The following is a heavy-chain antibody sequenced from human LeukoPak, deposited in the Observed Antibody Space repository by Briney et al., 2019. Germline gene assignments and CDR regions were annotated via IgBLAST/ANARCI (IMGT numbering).Heavy chain of an antibody. CDR1: GYTFTSYY. J-gene: IGHJ5*02. CDR3: ARGPAANYIFWGGLPEWIWFDP. V-gene: IGHV1-46*01. CDR2: INPSGGST. Sequence: ASVKVSCKASGYTFTSYYMHWVRQAPGQGLEWMGIINPSGGSTSYAQKCQGRVTMTRDTSTSTVYMELGSLRSKVTAVYYCARGPAANYIFWGGLPEWIWFDPWGKGPRVTASS. D-gene: IGHD3-3*01.